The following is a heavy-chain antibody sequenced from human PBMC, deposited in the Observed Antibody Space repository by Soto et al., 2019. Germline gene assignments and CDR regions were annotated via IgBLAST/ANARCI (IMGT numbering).Heavy chain of an antibody. J-gene: IGHJ3*02. CDR3: ARDLLDSGSYSGAFDI. CDR1: GGSVSSGSYY. V-gene: IGHV4-61*01. D-gene: IGHD1-26*01. CDR2: IYYSGST. Sequence: SETLSLTCTVSGGSVSSGSYYWSWIRQPPGKGLEWIGYIYYSGSTNYNPSLKSRVTISVDTSKNQFSLKLGSVTAADTAVYYCARDLLDSGSYSGAFDIWGQGTMVTVSS.